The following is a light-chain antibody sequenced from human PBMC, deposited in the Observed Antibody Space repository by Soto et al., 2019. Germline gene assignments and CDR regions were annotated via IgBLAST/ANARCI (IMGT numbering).Light chain of an antibody. V-gene: IGKV1-5*03. CDR2: KAS. Sequence: DIQMTQSPSTLSASVGDRVIITCRASQSLTNALVWYQQKPGKAPNLPIYKASSLASGVPLRFSGSGSGTEFTLTISCLQPEDFATYYCQQHISYPRTFGQGTKVEIK. CDR1: QSLTNA. J-gene: IGKJ1*01. CDR3: QQHISYPRT.